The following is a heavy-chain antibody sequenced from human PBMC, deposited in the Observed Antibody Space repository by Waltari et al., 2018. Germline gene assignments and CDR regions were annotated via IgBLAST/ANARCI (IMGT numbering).Heavy chain of an antibody. V-gene: IGHV3-23*01. Sequence: EVQLLESGGGLVQPGGSLRLSCEASGFKFRSYGMSWVRPAPGKGLEWVSVISDSGGTKYYADSVKGRFTISRDNSKNTLQMQMNSLTAEDTAVYYCVKGALSAKKFDGWGQGILVTVSS. CDR2: ISDSGGTK. J-gene: IGHJ4*02. D-gene: IGHD6-19*01. CDR1: GFKFRSYG. CDR3: VKGALSAKKFDG.